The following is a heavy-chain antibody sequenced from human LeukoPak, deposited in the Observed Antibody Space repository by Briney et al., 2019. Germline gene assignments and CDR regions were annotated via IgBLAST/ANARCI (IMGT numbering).Heavy chain of an antibody. D-gene: IGHD3-22*01. CDR1: GGSISSGGYY. V-gene: IGHV4-31*03. CDR3: AREGYYYDSSGPIDY. Sequence: SETLSLTCTVSGGSISSGGYYWSWIRQHPGKGLEWIGYIYYSGNTYYNPSLKSRLNISADTSRNQFSLKLRSVTAADTALYFCAREGYYYDSSGPIDYWGQGTRVTVSS. CDR2: IYYSGNT. J-gene: IGHJ4*02.